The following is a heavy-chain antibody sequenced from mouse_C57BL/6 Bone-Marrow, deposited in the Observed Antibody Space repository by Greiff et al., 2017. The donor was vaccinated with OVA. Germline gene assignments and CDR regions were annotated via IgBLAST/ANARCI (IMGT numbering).Heavy chain of an antibody. CDR1: GYTFTNYW. CDR3: ARKDSGYAMDY. J-gene: IGHJ4*01. D-gene: IGHD3-1*01. Sequence: QVQLKQSGAELVRPGTSVKMSCKASGYTFTNYWIGWAKQRPGHGLEWIGDIYPGGGYPNYNEKFKGKATLTADKSSNTAYMQFSSLTSEDSAIYYCARKDSGYAMDYWGQGTSVTVSS. V-gene: IGHV1-63*01. CDR2: IYPGGGYP.